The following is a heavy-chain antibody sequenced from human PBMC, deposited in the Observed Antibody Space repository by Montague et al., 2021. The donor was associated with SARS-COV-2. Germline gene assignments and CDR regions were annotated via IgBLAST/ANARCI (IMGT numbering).Heavy chain of an antibody. CDR3: ARDRCDFGAGRQGTIDF. CDR1: GDSITNYY. CDR2: IHFTGKT. V-gene: IGHV4-4*07. Sequence: SETLSLTCSVSGDSITNYYWSWIRQPAGKGLEWIGRIHFTGKTNYSPFLSSRVTMSADTSKNQFSLKLTSVTAADTAIYFCARDRCDFGAGRQGTIDFWGQGTLVTVSS. J-gene: IGHJ4*02. D-gene: IGHD3-10*01.